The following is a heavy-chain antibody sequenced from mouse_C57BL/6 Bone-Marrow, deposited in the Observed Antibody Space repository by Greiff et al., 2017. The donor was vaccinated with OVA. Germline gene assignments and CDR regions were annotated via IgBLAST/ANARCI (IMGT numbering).Heavy chain of an antibody. CDR1: EYEFPSHD. CDR2: INSDGGST. D-gene: IGHD1-1*01. CDR3: ARQGYGSSSYWYFDV. Sequence: EVQGVESGGGLVQPGESLKLSCESNEYEFPSHDMSWVRKTPEKRLELVAAINSDGGSTYYPDTMERRFIISRDNTKKTLYLQMSSLRSEDTALYYCARQGYGSSSYWYFDVWGTGTTVTVSS. J-gene: IGHJ1*03. V-gene: IGHV5-2*01.